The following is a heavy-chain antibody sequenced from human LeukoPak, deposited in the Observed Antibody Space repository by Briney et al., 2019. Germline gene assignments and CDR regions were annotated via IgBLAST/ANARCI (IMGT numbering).Heavy chain of an antibody. CDR2: ISYDGNNK. CDR3: AGGGGYFDY. J-gene: IGHJ4*02. D-gene: IGHD3-16*01. Sequence: GGSLRLSCVDSGFTFTPQGIHWVRQAPGKGLEWVTVISYDGNNKYYADSVKGRFTISRDNSKNTLYLQMSSLKAEDTAIYYCAGGGGYFDYWGPGTLVTVSS. CDR1: GFTFTPQG. V-gene: IGHV3-30*03.